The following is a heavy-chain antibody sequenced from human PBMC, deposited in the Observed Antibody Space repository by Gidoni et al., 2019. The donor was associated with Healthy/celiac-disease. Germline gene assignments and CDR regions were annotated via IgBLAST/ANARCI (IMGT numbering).Heavy chain of an antibody. CDR1: GFTFSSYA. CDR3: ARGSPYSSSYKKGYFQH. V-gene: IGHV3-30-3*01. D-gene: IGHD6-13*01. J-gene: IGHJ1*01. CDR2: ISYDGSNK. Sequence: QVQLVESGGGVVQPGRSLRLSCAASGFTFSSYAMHWVRQAPGKGLEWVAVISYDGSNKYYADSVKGRFTISRDNSKNTLYLQMNSLRAEDTAVYYCARGSPYSSSYKKGYFQHWGQGTLVTVSS.